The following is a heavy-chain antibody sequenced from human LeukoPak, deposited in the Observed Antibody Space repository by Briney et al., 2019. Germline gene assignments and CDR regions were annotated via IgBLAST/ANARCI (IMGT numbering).Heavy chain of an antibody. V-gene: IGHV5-51*01. CDR3: ARRAPGIAAAGKYYFDY. CDR2: IYPGDSDT. D-gene: IGHD6-13*01. Sequence: GESLKISCKGSGYSFTSYWIGWVRQMPGKGLEWMGIIYPGDSDTRYSPSFQGQVTISADKSISTAYLQWSSLKASDTAMYYCARRAPGIAAAGKYYFDYWGQGTLVSVSS. J-gene: IGHJ4*02. CDR1: GYSFTSYW.